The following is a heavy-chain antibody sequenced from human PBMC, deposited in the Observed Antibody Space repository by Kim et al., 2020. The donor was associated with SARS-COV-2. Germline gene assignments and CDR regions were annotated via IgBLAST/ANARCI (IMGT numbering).Heavy chain of an antibody. CDR2: GSNK. J-gene: IGHJ4*02. CDR3: ARVTPAFDY. V-gene: IGHV3-30*01. Sequence: GSNKDFADSVKGRFTISRDNSKNTLYLLMNILRAEDTAVYYWARVTPAFDYCGQGTLVTVSS.